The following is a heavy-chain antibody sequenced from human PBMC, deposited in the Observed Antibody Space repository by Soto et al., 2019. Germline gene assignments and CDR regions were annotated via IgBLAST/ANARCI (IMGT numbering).Heavy chain of an antibody. D-gene: IGHD3-22*01. J-gene: IGHJ5*02. CDR1: GFTFDDYA. Sequence: EVQLVESGGGLVQPGRSLRLSCAASGFTFDDYAMHWVRQAPGKGLEWVSSISWNSGRIGYADSVKGRFTISRDNAKNYLYLQMNSLRTEDTALYYCAKDHYYDSSGQNWFDPWGQGTLVTVSS. CDR2: ISWNSGRI. CDR3: AKDHYYDSSGQNWFDP. V-gene: IGHV3-9*01.